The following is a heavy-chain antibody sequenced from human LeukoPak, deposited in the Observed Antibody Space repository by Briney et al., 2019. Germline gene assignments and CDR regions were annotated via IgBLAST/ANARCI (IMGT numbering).Heavy chain of an antibody. CDR2: IWYDGSNK. CDR1: GFTFSSYG. V-gene: IGHV3-33*01. Sequence: GGSLRLSCAASGFTFSSYGMHWVRQAPGKGLEWVAVIWYDGSNKYYADSVKGRFTISRDNSKNTLYLQMNSLRAEDTAVYFCARDSGSSGYYYSTSFDYWGQGTPVIVSS. D-gene: IGHD3-22*01. CDR3: ARDSGSSGYYYSTSFDY. J-gene: IGHJ4*02.